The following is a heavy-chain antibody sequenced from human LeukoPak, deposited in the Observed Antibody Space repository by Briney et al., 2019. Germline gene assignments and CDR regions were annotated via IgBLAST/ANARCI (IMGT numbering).Heavy chain of an antibody. J-gene: IGHJ4*02. CDR1: GGTFSSYA. CDR3: ARSGAEVGASVDYFDY. V-gene: IGHV1-69*01. CDR2: IIPIFGTA. D-gene: IGHD1-26*01. Sequence: GSSVKVSCKASGGTFSSYAISWVRQAPGQGLEWMGGIIPIFGTANYAQKFQGRVTITADESTSTAYMELSSLRSEDTAVYYCARSGAEVGASVDYFDYWGQGTLVTVSS.